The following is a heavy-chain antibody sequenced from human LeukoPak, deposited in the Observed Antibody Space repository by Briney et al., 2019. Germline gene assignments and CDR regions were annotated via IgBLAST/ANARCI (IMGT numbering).Heavy chain of an antibody. V-gene: IGHV1-2*02. CDR2: INPNSGGT. D-gene: IGHD6-6*01. J-gene: IGHJ6*03. Sequence: ASVKVSCKASGYTFTGYYMHWVRQAPGQGLEWMGWINPNSGGTNYAQKFQGRVTMTRDTSISTAYMELSRLRSDDTAVYYCAREYSSSSRDYYYMDVWGKGTTVTISS. CDR3: AREYSSSSRDYYYMDV. CDR1: GYTFTGYY.